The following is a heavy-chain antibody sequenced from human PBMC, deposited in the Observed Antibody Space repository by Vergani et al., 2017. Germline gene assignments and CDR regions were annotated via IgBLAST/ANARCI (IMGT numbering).Heavy chain of an antibody. CDR3: AGPQGTSAYYYGGFDY. CDR1: GFTFSTYA. Sequence: EVQLVESGGGFVRPGGSLRLSCVASGFTFSTYAMTWVRQAPGKGLEWVSTISSDGGSTYYADSVKGRFTISRDNSKNTLSLQMNSLTAEDTAIYYCAGPQGTSAYYYGGFDYWGQGILVTVSS. CDR2: ISSDGGST. V-gene: IGHV3-23*04. D-gene: IGHD3-22*01. J-gene: IGHJ4*02.